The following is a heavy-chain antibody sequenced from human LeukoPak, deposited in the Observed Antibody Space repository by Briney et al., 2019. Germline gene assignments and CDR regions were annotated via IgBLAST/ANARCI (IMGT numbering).Heavy chain of an antibody. CDR3: AREETVVVPAAMSYYYGMDV. D-gene: IGHD2-2*01. V-gene: IGHV3-21*01. J-gene: IGHJ6*02. CDR2: ISSSSSYI. Sequence: GGSLRLSCAASGFTFSSYAMSWVRQAPGRGLEWVSSISSSSSYIYYADSVKGRFTISRDNAKNSLYLQMNSLRAEDTAVYYCAREETVVVPAAMSYYYGMDVWGQGTTVTVSS. CDR1: GFTFSSYA.